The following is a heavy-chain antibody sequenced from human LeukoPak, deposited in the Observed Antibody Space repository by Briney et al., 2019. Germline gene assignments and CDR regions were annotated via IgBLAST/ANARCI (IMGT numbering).Heavy chain of an antibody. CDR1: GGSISSGSYY. Sequence: PSETLSLTCTVSGGSISSGSYYWSRIRQAAGKGLEWIGRIYTSGSTNYDPSLKSRVTISVDTSKNQFSLKLSSVTAADTAVYYCARGDDSSGYKTHWGQGTLVTVSS. CDR3: ARGDDSSGYKTH. CDR2: IYTSGST. D-gene: IGHD3-22*01. J-gene: IGHJ4*02. V-gene: IGHV4-61*02.